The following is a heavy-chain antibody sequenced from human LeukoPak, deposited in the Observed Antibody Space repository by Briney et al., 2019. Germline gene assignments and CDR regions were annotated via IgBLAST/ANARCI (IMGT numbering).Heavy chain of an antibody. J-gene: IGHJ3*02. V-gene: IGHV4-39*01. Sequence: NTSETLSLTCTVSGGSISSSSYYWGWIRQPPGKGLEWIGSIYYSGSTYYNPSLKSRVTISVDTSKNQFSLNLSSVTAADTAVYYCARRGLRYFDWHGEGNGDAFDIWGQGTMVTVSS. CDR3: ARRGLRYFDWHGEGNGDAFDI. CDR2: IYYSGST. CDR1: GGSISSSSYY. D-gene: IGHD3-9*01.